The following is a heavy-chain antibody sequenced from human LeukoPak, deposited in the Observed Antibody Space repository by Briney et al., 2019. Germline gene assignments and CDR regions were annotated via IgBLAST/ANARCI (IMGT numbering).Heavy chain of an antibody. CDR1: GYTFTGCY. D-gene: IGHD6-6*01. J-gene: IGHJ4*02. V-gene: IGHV1-18*04. Sequence: ASVKVSCKASGYTFTGCYMHWVRQAPGQGLEWMGWISAYNGNTNYAQKLQGRVTMTTDTSTSTAYMELRSLRSDDTAVYYCARAEYSSSPNGVWGQGTLVTVSS. CDR2: ISAYNGNT. CDR3: ARAEYSSSPNGV.